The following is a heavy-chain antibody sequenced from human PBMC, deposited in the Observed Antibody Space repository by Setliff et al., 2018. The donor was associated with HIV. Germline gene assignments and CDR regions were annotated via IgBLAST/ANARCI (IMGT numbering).Heavy chain of an antibody. CDR3: ARENGDCSGGACYFMLDS. CDR2: VHYSGTT. D-gene: IGHD2-15*01. CDR1: GGSSSSHY. V-gene: IGHV4-59*11. Sequence: PSETLSLTCTVSGGSSSSHYWSWIRQPPGQGLEWIGYVHYSGTTNYNPSLKSRVTISVDASNNQFSLELRSMTAADTAMYYCARENGDCSGGACYFMLDSWGQGTRVTV. J-gene: IGHJ4*02.